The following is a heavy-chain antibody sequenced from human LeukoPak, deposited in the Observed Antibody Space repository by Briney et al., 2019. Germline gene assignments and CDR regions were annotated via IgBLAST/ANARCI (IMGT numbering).Heavy chain of an antibody. CDR1: GFTFSSYW. Sequence: SGGSLRLSCAASGFTFSSYWMSWVRQAPGKGLEWVANIKQDGSEKYYVDSVKGRFTISRDNAKNSLYLQMNSLRAEDAAVYYCAELGITMIGGVWGKGTTVTISS. D-gene: IGHD3-10*02. V-gene: IGHV3-7*01. CDR3: AELGITMIGGV. CDR2: IKQDGSEK. J-gene: IGHJ6*04.